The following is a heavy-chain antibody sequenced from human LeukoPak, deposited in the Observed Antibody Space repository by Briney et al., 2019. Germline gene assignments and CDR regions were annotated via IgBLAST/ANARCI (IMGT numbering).Heavy chain of an antibody. V-gene: IGHV3-33*01. D-gene: IGHD3-10*01. Sequence: GGSLRLSCAASGFTFTSYGMHWVRQAPGQGLEWVAGIWHDGSNKNYAETVKGRFTISRDNSKNTLYLQLNSLRAEDTAVYYCARNGLSYYGSGSYPSFWGQGTLVTVSS. CDR3: ARNGLSYYGSGSYPSF. J-gene: IGHJ4*02. CDR1: GFTFTSYG. CDR2: IWHDGSNK.